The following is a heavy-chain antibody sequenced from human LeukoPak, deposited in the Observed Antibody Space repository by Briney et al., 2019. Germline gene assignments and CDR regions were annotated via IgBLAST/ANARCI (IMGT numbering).Heavy chain of an antibody. CDR3: ARVNVWGSYRIFDY. Sequence: SETLSLTCTVSGGSISTSNYYWGWIRQPPGKGLEWIGSIYYSGSTCYNPSLKSRVTISVDTSKNQFSLKLSSVTAADTAVYYCARVNVWGSYRIFDYWGQGTLVTVSS. D-gene: IGHD3-16*02. CDR1: GGSISTSNYY. V-gene: IGHV4-39*01. CDR2: IYYSGST. J-gene: IGHJ4*02.